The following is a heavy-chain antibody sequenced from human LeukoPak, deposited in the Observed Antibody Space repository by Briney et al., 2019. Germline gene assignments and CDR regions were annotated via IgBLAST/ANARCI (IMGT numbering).Heavy chain of an antibody. V-gene: IGHV5-51*01. J-gene: IGHJ4*02. CDR2: IYPTDSDA. CDR1: GYIFLNYW. D-gene: IGHD5-24*01. CDR3: TRHPGQLDVGQVSGFGS. Sequence: GDSLKISCKGSGYIFLNYWIVWVRQMPGKGLEWMGTIYPTDSDARYSPSFQGQVTFSVDRATSTAYLEWSSLRTSDTAMYYCTRHPGQLDVGQVSGFGSWGQGTLVIVSA.